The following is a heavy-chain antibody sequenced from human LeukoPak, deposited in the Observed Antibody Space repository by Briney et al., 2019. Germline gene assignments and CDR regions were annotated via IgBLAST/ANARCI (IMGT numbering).Heavy chain of an antibody. Sequence: SETLSLTCSVSGGSISSGVYYWSWIRQPPGKGLEWIGYIYYSGSTNYNPSLKSRVTISVDTSKNQFSLKLSSVTAADTAVYYCARARIWFGEPPSYYFDYWGQGTLVTVSS. V-gene: IGHV4-61*08. D-gene: IGHD3-10*01. CDR2: IYYSGST. J-gene: IGHJ4*02. CDR3: ARARIWFGEPPSYYFDY. CDR1: GGSISSGVYY.